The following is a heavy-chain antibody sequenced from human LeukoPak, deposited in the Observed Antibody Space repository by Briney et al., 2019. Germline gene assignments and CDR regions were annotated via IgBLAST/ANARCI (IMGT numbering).Heavy chain of an antibody. J-gene: IGHJ5*02. CDR2: INPNSGGT. CDR1: GYTFTVYY. V-gene: IGHV1-2*02. CDR3: ARVDPHCSGGSCCETRFDP. D-gene: IGHD2-15*01. Sequence: ASVTVSCKASGYTFTVYYMHWVRQAPGQGLEWMGWINPNSGGTNYAQKFQGRVTMTRDTSISTAYMELSRLRSDDTAVYYCARVDPHCSGGSCCETRFDPWGQGTLVTVSS.